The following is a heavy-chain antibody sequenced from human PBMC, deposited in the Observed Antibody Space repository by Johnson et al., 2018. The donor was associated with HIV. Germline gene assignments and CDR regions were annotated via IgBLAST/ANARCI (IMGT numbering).Heavy chain of an antibody. Sequence: QVQLVESGGGVVQPGRSLRLSCAASGFIFSSYDMHWVRQAPGKGLEWVGLISYDGSNKYYADSVKGRFIISRDNSKNTLFLQMNSLRADDTAMYYCATSTASDALDIWGQGTMVTVSS. D-gene: IGHD1-1*01. J-gene: IGHJ3*02. CDR1: GFIFSSYD. CDR3: ATSTASDALDI. CDR2: ISYDGSNK. V-gene: IGHV3-30-3*01.